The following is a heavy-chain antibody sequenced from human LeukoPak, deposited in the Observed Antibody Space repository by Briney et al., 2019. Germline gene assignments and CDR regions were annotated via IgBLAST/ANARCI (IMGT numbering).Heavy chain of an antibody. CDR3: ARVVIAAAGTGSGRWFDP. V-gene: IGHV3-21*01. CDR1: GFTFSSYS. Sequence: GSLRLSCAASGFTFSSYSMNWVRQAPGKGLEWVSSISSSSSYIYYADSVKGRFTISRDNAKNSLYLQMNSLRAEDTAVYYCARVVIAAAGTGSGRWFDPWGQGTLVTVSS. D-gene: IGHD6-13*01. CDR2: ISSSSSYI. J-gene: IGHJ5*02.